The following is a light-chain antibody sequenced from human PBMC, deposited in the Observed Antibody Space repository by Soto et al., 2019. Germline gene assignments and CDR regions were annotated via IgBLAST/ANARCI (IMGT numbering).Light chain of an antibody. Sequence: EIVMTQSPATLSVSPGERATLSCRASQSVSSNLARYQQKPGQAPRLLIYGASTRATGIPARFSGSGSGTEFTLTISSLQSEDFAVYYCQQYNNWLITFGQGTRLEI. V-gene: IGKV3-15*01. CDR2: GAS. CDR1: QSVSSN. J-gene: IGKJ5*01. CDR3: QQYNNWLIT.